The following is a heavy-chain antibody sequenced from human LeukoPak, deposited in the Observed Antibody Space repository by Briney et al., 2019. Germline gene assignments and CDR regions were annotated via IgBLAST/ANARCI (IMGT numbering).Heavy chain of an antibody. CDR3: ARGLDYYDSSGIDY. Sequence: GGSLRLSCAASGFTFSSYSMNWVRQAPGKGLEWASSISSSSSYIYYADSVKGRFTISRDNAKNSLYLQMNSLRAEDTAVYYCARGLDYYDSSGIDYWGQGTLVTVTS. CDR2: ISSSSSYI. CDR1: GFTFSSYS. D-gene: IGHD3-22*01. V-gene: IGHV3-21*01. J-gene: IGHJ4*02.